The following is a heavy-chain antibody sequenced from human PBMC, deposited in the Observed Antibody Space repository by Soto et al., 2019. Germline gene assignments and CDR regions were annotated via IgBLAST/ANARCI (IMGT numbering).Heavy chain of an antibody. V-gene: IGHV4-39*01. J-gene: IGHJ4*02. CDR3: SRFRGYNSGYSDY. CDR2: MYYSGST. D-gene: IGHD5-12*01. Sequence: PSETLSLTCTVSGGSISSTGNYWGWIRQPPGKGLEWIGSMYYSGSTYYDPSLRSRVTISLDTSKNQVSLKLNSVTAADTAVYNFSRFRGYNSGYSDYWGQGTLVTVSS. CDR1: GGSISSTGNY.